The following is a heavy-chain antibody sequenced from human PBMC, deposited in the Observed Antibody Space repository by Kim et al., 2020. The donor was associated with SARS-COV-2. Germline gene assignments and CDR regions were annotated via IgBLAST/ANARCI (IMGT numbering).Heavy chain of an antibody. CDR3: AFRYFDWLSGLDV. V-gene: IGHV3-13*04. Sequence: GGSLRLSCAASGFTFSAYDMHWVRQAPGRGLEWVSAIGPGGDTYYPGSVKGRFTISRENAKNSLFLQMNSLRAGDTAVYYCAFRYFDWLSGLDVWGQGTTVTVAS. CDR1: GFTFSAYD. CDR2: IGPGGDT. D-gene: IGHD3-9*01. J-gene: IGHJ6*02.